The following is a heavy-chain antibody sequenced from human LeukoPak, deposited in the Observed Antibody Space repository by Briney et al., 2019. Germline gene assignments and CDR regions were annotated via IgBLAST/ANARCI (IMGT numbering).Heavy chain of an antibody. CDR3: ARVAADGYGYFDL. V-gene: IGHV4-39*01. D-gene: IGHD6-13*01. CDR2: IYYSGST. CDR1: GGSISSSSYY. Sequence: SETLSLTCTVSGGSISSSSYYWGWIRQPPGKGLEWIGSIYYSGSTYYNPSLKSRVTISVDTSKNQFSLKLSSVTAADTAVYYCARVAADGYGYFDLWGRGTLVTVSS. J-gene: IGHJ2*01.